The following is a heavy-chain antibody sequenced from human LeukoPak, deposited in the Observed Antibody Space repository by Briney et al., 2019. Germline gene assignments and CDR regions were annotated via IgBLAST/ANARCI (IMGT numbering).Heavy chain of an antibody. Sequence: PGGSLRLSCAASGFTFSSYAMHWVRQAPGKGLEWVAVISFDGSTKYYADSVKGRFTISRDNSKNTLYLQMNSLRAEDTAVYYCAKDRELYDFWSGYSYYFDYWGQGTLVTVSS. J-gene: IGHJ4*02. D-gene: IGHD3-3*01. CDR2: ISFDGSTK. V-gene: IGHV3-30-3*01. CDR3: AKDRELYDFWSGYSYYFDY. CDR1: GFTFSSYA.